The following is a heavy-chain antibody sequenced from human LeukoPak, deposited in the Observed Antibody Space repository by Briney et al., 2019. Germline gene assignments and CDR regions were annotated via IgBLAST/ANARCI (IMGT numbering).Heavy chain of an antibody. Sequence: GGSLRLSCAASGFTFSSYWMGWVRQAPGKGLEWVANIKQDGSEKYYVDSVKGRFTISRDNAKNSLYLQMNSLRAEDTAVYYCAREVSGYSYGPLDYYYYYMGVWGKGTTVTISS. J-gene: IGHJ6*03. D-gene: IGHD5-18*01. CDR3: AREVSGYSYGPLDYYYYYMGV. CDR1: GFTFSSYW. V-gene: IGHV3-7*01. CDR2: IKQDGSEK.